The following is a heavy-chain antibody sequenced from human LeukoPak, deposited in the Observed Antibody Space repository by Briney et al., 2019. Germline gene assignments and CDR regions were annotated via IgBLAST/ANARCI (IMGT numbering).Heavy chain of an antibody. J-gene: IGHJ4*02. V-gene: IGHV3-74*01. CDR1: GFTFSSYW. CDR3: ARVPYCSTSCYAFDY. Sequence: GGSLRLSCAASGFTFSSYWMHWVRQAPGKGLVWVSRINSDGSSTTYADSVKGRFTISRDNAKNTLYLQMNSLRAEDTAVYYCARVPYCSTSCYAFDYWGQGTLVTVSS. CDR2: INSDGSST. D-gene: IGHD2-2*01.